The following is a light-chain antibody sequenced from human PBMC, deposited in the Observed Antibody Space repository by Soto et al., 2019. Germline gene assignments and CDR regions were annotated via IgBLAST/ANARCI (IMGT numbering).Light chain of an antibody. Sequence: EIVLTQSPATLSFSPGDRATLSCGASQSVSSSYLAWFQQKPGLENRLLIYGELSRATGIKDRFSGSGSGTDFTLTIRRMEPEDFAMYYCKQYGSSHWTLGKGKKVDIK. CDR3: KQYGSSHWT. CDR1: QSVSSSY. CDR2: GEL. J-gene: IGKJ1*01. V-gene: IGKV3D-20*01.